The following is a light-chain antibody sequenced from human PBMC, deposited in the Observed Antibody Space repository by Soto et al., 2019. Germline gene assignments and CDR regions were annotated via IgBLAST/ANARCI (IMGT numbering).Light chain of an antibody. CDR1: QIITTN. CDR3: QEYNNWPLT. V-gene: IGKV3-15*01. J-gene: IGKJ4*01. CDR2: GAS. Sequence: EILMTHSPATLSVSPGERATLSCRASQIITTNFAWYQLKPGQAPRLLIYGASTRATGIPARFSGSGSGTDFTLTISGLQSEYCVFYYCQEYNNWPLTFGGGTRVEIK.